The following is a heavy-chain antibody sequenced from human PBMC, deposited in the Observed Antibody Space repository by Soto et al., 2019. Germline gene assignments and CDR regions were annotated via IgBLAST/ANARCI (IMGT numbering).Heavy chain of an antibody. J-gene: IGHJ5*02. CDR3: ARKDKSGYFNWFDP. D-gene: IGHD3-22*01. CDR1: GYKFTSSW. V-gene: IGHV5-51*01. Sequence: PGESLKISCRTSGYKFTSSWIAWVRQKPGKGLEWMGIIFPSDSDTIYSPSFQGQVTISADRSTSTVFLQWASLKASDTAVYFCARKDKSGYFNWFDPWGQGTLVTVSS. CDR2: IFPSDSDT.